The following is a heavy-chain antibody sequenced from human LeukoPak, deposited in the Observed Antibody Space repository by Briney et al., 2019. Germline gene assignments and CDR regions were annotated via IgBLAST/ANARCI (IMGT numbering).Heavy chain of an antibody. V-gene: IGHV3-23*01. CDR2: IGASGEST. D-gene: IGHD5-24*01. CDR3: AKDIQLST. CDR1: GFTFSVAA. J-gene: IGHJ3*01. Sequence: GGSLRLSCAASGFTFSVAAMTWVRQAPGKGLEWVSLIGASGESTYYADSVKGRFTISRDNSKNTLSLQMNSLRVEDTAIYFCAKDIQLSTWGLGTMVTVSS.